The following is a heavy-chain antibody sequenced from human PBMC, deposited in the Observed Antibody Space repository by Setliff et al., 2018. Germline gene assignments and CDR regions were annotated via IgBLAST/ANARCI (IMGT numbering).Heavy chain of an antibody. CDR3: AKCSSWHSHYPHFNY. J-gene: IGHJ4*02. Sequence: GGSLRLSCAASGFTFSSFWMAWVRQSPGRGLEWVANINQDGSGKFYVDSVKGRFTIFRDNAKNSLSLQMNSLRAEDTAIYYCAKCSSWHSHYPHFNYWGQGALVTVSS. CDR2: INQDGSGK. D-gene: IGHD6-13*01. CDR1: GFTFSSFW. V-gene: IGHV3-7*03.